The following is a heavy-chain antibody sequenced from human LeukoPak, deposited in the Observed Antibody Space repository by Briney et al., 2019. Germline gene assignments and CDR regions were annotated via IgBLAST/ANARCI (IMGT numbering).Heavy chain of an antibody. CDR2: IIPIFGTA. V-gene: IGHV1-69*06. J-gene: IGHJ6*03. CDR1: GGTFSSYA. CDR3: ARTAYDFWSGYYTNYYYYYMDV. Sequence: SVKVSCKASGGTFSSYAISWVRQAPGQGLEWMGGIIPIFGTANYAQKFQGRVTITADKSTSTAYMELSSLRSEDTAVYYCARTAYDFWSGYYTNYYYYYMDVWGKGTTVTVSS. D-gene: IGHD3-3*01.